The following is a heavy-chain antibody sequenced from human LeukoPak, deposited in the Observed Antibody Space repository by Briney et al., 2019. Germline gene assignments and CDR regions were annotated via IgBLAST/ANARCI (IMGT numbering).Heavy chain of an antibody. CDR2: VYYSGDT. D-gene: IGHD2-15*01. CDR1: GDSISGVY. CDR3: ARHPFATPFDH. J-gene: IGHJ4*02. Sequence: SETLSLTCTVSGDSISGVYWSWIRQPPGKGLEWIGYVYYSGDTNYNPSLKSQVTMSLDTSKNQVPLRLSSVTAADTAVYYCARHPFATPFDHWGRGTLLTVSS. V-gene: IGHV4-59*08.